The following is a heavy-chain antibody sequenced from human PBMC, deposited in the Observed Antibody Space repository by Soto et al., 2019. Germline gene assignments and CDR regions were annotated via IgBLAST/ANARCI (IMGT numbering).Heavy chain of an antibody. D-gene: IGHD3-10*01. J-gene: IGHJ4*02. CDR3: SRVDPGETSPFDH. V-gene: IGHV1-18*01. CDR2: ISAYNGNT. CDR1: GYTFTSYG. Sequence: GASVKVSCKASGYTFTSYGFTWVRQAPGHGLEWMGWISAYNGNTNYAQKLQGRVTMTRDTSTSTVYMEVSSLRSEDTAVYYCSRVDPGETSPFDHWGQGTLVTVSS.